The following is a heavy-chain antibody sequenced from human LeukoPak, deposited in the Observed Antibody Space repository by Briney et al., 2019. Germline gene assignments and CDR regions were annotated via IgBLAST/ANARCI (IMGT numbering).Heavy chain of an antibody. CDR3: ARAGVWLPAV. CDR1: GASISSDKW. Sequence: PSGTLSLTCAVSGASISSDKWWSWVRQPPGKGLEWIGEINHSGNTNYSPSLKSRVTMSTDKSKNEFSLRLTSVTAADTAVCYCARAGVWLPAVWGQGTLVTVSS. D-gene: IGHD3-9*01. V-gene: IGHV4-4*02. CDR2: INHSGNT. J-gene: IGHJ4*02.